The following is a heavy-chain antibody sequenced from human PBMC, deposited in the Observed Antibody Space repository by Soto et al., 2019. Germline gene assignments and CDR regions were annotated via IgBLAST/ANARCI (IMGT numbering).Heavy chain of an antibody. CDR2: IIPISDTT. V-gene: IGHV1-69*01. CDR1: GGTFSSYA. Sequence: QVQLVQSGAEVKKPGSSVKVSCKASGGTFSSYAISGVRQAPGQGLEWMGGIIPISDTTNYAQKFQGRVTITADESTSTAYMELSSRRSEDTAVYYCARSQGSSTSLEIYYYYYYGMDVWGQGTTVTVSS. D-gene: IGHD2-2*01. J-gene: IGHJ6*02. CDR3: ARSQGSSTSLEIYYYYYYGMDV.